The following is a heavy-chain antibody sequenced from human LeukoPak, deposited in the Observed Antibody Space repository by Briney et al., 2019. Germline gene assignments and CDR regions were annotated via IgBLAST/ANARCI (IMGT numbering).Heavy chain of an antibody. CDR3: ARDPTNPYCSGGSCYSNWLDP. J-gene: IGHJ5*02. CDR2: INSDGSRT. Sequence: PGGALLLSCSGPGFTFSSYWMHWVRQAPEKGLVWVSRINSDGSRTSYAESVKGRVPISRDNPNNTLYLQINSLRAEDTAVYYCARDPTNPYCSGGSCYSNWLDPWGQGTLVTVSS. D-gene: IGHD2-15*01. V-gene: IGHV3-74*01. CDR1: GFTFSSYW.